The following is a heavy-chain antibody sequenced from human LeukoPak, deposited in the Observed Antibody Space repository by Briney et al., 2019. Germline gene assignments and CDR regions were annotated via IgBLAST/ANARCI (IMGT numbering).Heavy chain of an antibody. CDR3: AKSIAVAEPPDY. D-gene: IGHD6-19*01. CDR2: ISGSGGST. Sequence: GGSLRLSCAASGYTFSSYAMSWARQAPGKGLEWVSAISGSGGSTYYADSVKGRFTISRDNSKNTLYLQMNSLRAEDTAVYYCAKSIAVAEPPDYWGQGTLVTVSS. J-gene: IGHJ4*02. V-gene: IGHV3-23*01. CDR1: GYTFSSYA.